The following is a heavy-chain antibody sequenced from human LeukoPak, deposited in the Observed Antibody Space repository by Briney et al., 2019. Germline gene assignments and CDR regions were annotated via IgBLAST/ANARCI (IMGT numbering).Heavy chain of an antibody. CDR2: ISSSGSTI. D-gene: IGHD6-13*01. V-gene: IGHV3-11*01. CDR1: GFTFSSYA. Sequence: GGSLRLSCAASGFTFSSYAMSWVRQAPGKGLEWVSYISSSGSTIYYADSVKGRFTISRDNAKNSLYLQMNSLRAEDTAVYYCARDSSSWYQTGYYGMDVWGQGTTVTVSS. J-gene: IGHJ6*02. CDR3: ARDSSSWYQTGYYGMDV.